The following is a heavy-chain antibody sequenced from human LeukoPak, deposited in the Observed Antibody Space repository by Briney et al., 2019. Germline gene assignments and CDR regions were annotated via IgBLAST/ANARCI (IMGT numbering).Heavy chain of an antibody. CDR3: ARHSIIGGTEYAFDI. CDR2: IYYSGST. D-gene: IGHD2-15*01. V-gene: IGHV4-59*08. CDR1: GGSISSYY. Sequence: PETLSLTCTVSGGSISSYYWSWIRQPPGKGLEWIGYIYYSGSTNYSPSLKSRVTISVDTSKNQFSLKLSSVTAADTAVYYCARHSIIGGTEYAFDIWGQGTMVTVSS. J-gene: IGHJ3*02.